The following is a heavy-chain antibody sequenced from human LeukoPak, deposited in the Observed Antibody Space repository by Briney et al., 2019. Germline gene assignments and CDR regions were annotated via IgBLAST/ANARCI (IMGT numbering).Heavy chain of an antibody. Sequence: GGSLGGSCAASGCTCKRYAISWVRQASEKELEWVSVISDIGGSTYYADSVKGRLTISRDTSKNTLYLQMNSLRAEDTAVYYCAKRYCSGGSCYSSAFDIWGQGTMVTVSS. D-gene: IGHD2-15*01. J-gene: IGHJ3*02. V-gene: IGHV3-23*01. CDR1: GCTCKRYA. CDR2: ISDIGGST. CDR3: AKRYCSGGSCYSSAFDI.